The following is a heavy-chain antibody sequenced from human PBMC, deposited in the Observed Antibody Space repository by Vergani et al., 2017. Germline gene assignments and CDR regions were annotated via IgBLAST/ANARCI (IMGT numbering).Heavy chain of an antibody. CDR2: ISGSGGST. CDR1: GFTFSHYS. J-gene: IGHJ4*02. Sequence: EVQLVESGGGLVKPGGSLRLSCVASGFTFSHYSMNWVRQAPGKGLEWVSAISGSGGSTYYADSVKGRFTISRDNSKNTLYLQMNSLRAEDTAVYYCAKAITMIVVVTDFDYWGQGTLVTVSS. V-gene: IGHV3-23*04. D-gene: IGHD3-22*01. CDR3: AKAITMIVVVTDFDY.